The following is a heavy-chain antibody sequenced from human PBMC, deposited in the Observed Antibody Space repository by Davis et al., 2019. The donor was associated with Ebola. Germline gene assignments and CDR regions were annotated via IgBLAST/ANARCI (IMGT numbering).Heavy chain of an antibody. J-gene: IGHJ5*02. V-gene: IGHV1-69*13. CDR1: GYTFTSYG. CDR2: IIPIFGTA. CDR3: ARIGYCSGGSCYWDWFDP. Sequence: SVKVSCKASGYTFTSYGISWVRQAPGQGLEWMGGIIPIFGTANYAQKFQGRVTITADESTSTAYMELSSLRSEDTAVYYCARIGYCSGGSCYWDWFDPWGQGTLVTVSS. D-gene: IGHD2-15*01.